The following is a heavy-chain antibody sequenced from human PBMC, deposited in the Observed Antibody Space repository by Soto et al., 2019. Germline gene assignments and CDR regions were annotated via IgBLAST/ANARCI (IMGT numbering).Heavy chain of an antibody. CDR1: GFTFSSYA. J-gene: IGHJ4*02. Sequence: EVQLLASGGGLVQPGGSLRLSCAASGFTFSSYAMSWVRQAPGKGLEWVSAISGSGGSTYYADSVKGRSTISRDNSKNTLYLQMNSLRAEDTAVYYCAPSPLRCLEPEPVYWGQGTLVTVSS. CDR3: APSPLRCLEPEPVY. V-gene: IGHV3-23*01. D-gene: IGHD3-3*01. CDR2: ISGSGGST.